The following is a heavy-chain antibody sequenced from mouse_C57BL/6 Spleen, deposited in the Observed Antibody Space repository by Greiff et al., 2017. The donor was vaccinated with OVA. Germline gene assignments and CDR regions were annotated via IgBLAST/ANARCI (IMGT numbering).Heavy chain of an antibody. CDR1: GYTFTSYW. CDR2: IYPSDSET. J-gene: IGHJ1*03. V-gene: IGHV1-61*01. Sequence: QVQLKQPGAELVRPGSSVKLSCKASGYTFTSYWMDWVKQRPGQGLEWIGNIYPSDSETHYNQKFKDKATLTVDKSSSTAYMQLSSLTSEDSAVYYCARLDYGSRSYWYFDVWGTGTTVTVSS. D-gene: IGHD1-1*01. CDR3: ARLDYGSRSYWYFDV.